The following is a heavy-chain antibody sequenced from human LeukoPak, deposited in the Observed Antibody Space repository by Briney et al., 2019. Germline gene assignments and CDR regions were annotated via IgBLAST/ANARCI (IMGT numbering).Heavy chain of an antibody. CDR1: GFSASGYW. Sequence: PGGSLRLSCAVSGFSASGYWMTWVRQAPGKGLEWVANIKQDGSEKNYVDSVKGRFTISRDNAENSLFLQMNSLRVEDTAVYYCAKGGTKYSGYGDYWGQGTLVTVSS. V-gene: IGHV3-7*03. J-gene: IGHJ4*02. D-gene: IGHD5-12*01. CDR3: AKGGTKYSGYGDY. CDR2: IKQDGSEK.